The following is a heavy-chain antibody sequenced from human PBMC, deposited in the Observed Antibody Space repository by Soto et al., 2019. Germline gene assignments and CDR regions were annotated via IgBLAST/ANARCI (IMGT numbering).Heavy chain of an antibody. CDR2: INPNSGGT. V-gene: IGHV1-2*02. D-gene: IGHD5-12*01. J-gene: IGHJ4*02. CDR1: GFTFTGYY. Sequence: ASVKVSCNASGFTFTGYYMHWVRQAPGQGLEWMGWINPNSGGTNYAQKFQGRVTMTRDTSISTAYMELSRLRSDDTAVYYCASLRGYSGYDPYFDYWGQGTLVTVSS. CDR3: ASLRGYSGYDPYFDY.